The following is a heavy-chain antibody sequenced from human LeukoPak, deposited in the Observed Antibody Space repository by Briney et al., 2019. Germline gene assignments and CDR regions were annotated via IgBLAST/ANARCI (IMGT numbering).Heavy chain of an antibody. CDR2: FDPSDSYT. CDR1: GYSFTSYW. Sequence: GEALKISRKGSGYSFTSYWISWVRQMSGKGLDWVGRFDPSDSYTNYSPSFQGHVTISADKSISTAYLQWSSLKASDTAMYYCASGRGNIAVAPDAFDIWGQGTMVTVSS. D-gene: IGHD6-19*01. V-gene: IGHV5-10-1*01. J-gene: IGHJ3*02. CDR3: ASGRGNIAVAPDAFDI.